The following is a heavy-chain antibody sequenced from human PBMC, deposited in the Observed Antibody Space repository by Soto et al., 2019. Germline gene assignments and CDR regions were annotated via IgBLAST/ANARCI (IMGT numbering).Heavy chain of an antibody. J-gene: IGHJ6*02. CDR2: ISAYNGNT. CDR3: ARGEHGDYNYYYYGMDV. CDR1: GYTFTSYG. D-gene: IGHD4-17*01. V-gene: IGHV1-18*04. Sequence: ASVKVSCKASGYTFTSYGISWVRQAPGQGLEWMGWISAYNGNTNYAQKLQGRVTMTTDTSTSTAYMELRSLRSDDTAVYYCARGEHGDYNYYYYGMDVWGQGTTVTVS.